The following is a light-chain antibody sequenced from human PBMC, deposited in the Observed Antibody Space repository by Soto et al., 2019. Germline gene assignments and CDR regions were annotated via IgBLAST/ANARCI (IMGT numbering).Light chain of an antibody. Sequence: IVMTQSPATLSVSPGDEVTLSCRASENVGTNLAWYQQKPGQAPRLLIYGSSTRATGSLATFSGSGSGTEFTLTISSLQSEESAIYYCQQYNNWGLSFGGGTKVEIK. J-gene: IGKJ4*01. CDR2: GSS. V-gene: IGKV3D-15*01. CDR3: QQYNNWGLS. CDR1: ENVGTN.